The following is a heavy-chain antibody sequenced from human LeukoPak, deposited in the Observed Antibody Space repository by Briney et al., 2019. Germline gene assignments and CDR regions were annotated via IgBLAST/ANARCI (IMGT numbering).Heavy chain of an antibody. Sequence: GGSLRLSCTTSGFTFSSYGMHWVRQAPGKGLEWVAFIRYDGSDIYYADSVKGRFTISRDNSKKTLYLQLHSLRPDDTAVYYCVRDTSVGAAYFDVWGQGALVTVSS. V-gene: IGHV3-30*02. D-gene: IGHD2-15*01. J-gene: IGHJ4*02. CDR3: VRDTSVGAAYFDV. CDR2: IRYDGSDI. CDR1: GFTFSSYG.